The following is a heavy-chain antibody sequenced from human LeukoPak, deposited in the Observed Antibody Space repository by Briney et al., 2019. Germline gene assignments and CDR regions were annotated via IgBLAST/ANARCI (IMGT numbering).Heavy chain of an antibody. CDR3: ARDGPRGYFQH. D-gene: IGHD1-14*01. Sequence: GASVKVSCKASGYTFTSYGISWVRQAPGQGLEYMGWINTYNGHTNYAQKLQGRVTVTTDTSTSTAYLELRSLRSDDTAVYYCARDGPRGYFQHWGQGTLITVSS. CDR1: GYTFTSYG. CDR2: INTYNGHT. J-gene: IGHJ1*01. V-gene: IGHV1-18*01.